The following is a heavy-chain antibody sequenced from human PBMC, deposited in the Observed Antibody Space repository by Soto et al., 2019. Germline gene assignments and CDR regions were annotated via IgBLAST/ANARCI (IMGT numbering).Heavy chain of an antibody. J-gene: IGHJ4*02. Sequence: QVQLQESGPGLVKPSETLSLTCTVSGGSISSYYWSWIRQPPGKGLEWIGYIYYSGRTNYNPSLKSRLTISVDTSKNQFSLKLSSVTAADTAVYYCARRYGGNFDYWGQGTLVTVSS. CDR1: GGSISSYY. CDR3: ARRYGGNFDY. CDR2: IYYSGRT. D-gene: IGHD3-16*01. V-gene: IGHV4-59*01.